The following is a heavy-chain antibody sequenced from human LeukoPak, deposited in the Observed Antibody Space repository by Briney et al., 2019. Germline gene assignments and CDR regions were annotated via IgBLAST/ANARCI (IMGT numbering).Heavy chain of an antibody. J-gene: IGHJ2*01. CDR1: GGSFSGYY. Sequence: SETLSLTCAVYGGSFSGYYWSWIRQPPGKGLEWIGEINHSGSTNYNPSLKSRVTISVDTSKNQFSLKLSSVTAADTAVYYCARLSVDTAMVRYWYFDLWGRGTLVTVSS. V-gene: IGHV4-34*01. D-gene: IGHD5-18*01. CDR3: ARLSVDTAMVRYWYFDL. CDR2: INHSGST.